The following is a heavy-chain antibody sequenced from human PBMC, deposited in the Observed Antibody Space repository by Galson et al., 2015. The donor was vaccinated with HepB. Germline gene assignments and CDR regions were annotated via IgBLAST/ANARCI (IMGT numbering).Heavy chain of an antibody. Sequence: SLRLSCAASGFTVSSNYMNWVRQTPGKGLEWVSVIYGGAKTYYADSPKGPFPLSRDDSKNTLYLQMNSLRAEDTAVYYCAQLGTGYWGQGTLVIVSS. J-gene: IGHJ4*02. V-gene: IGHV3-53*01. CDR3: AQLGTGY. CDR1: GFTVSSNY. CDR2: IYGGAKT. D-gene: IGHD7-27*01.